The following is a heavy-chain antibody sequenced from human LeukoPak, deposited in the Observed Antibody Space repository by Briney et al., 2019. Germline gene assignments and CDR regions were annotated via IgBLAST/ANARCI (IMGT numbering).Heavy chain of an antibody. V-gene: IGHV3-21*01. Sequence: GGSLRLSCAASGFTFSSYSMNWVRQAPGKGLEWVSSIHTSNNYIYYANSLKGRFTISRDNTKNSLYLHMNSLRAEDTAVYYCARADWDTAMIDYWGQGTVVTVSS. CDR3: ARADWDTAMIDY. CDR2: IHTSNNYI. D-gene: IGHD5-18*01. CDR1: GFTFSSYS. J-gene: IGHJ4*02.